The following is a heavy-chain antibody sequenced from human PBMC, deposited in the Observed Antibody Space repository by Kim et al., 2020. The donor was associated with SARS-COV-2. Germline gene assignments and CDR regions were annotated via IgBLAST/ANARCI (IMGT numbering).Heavy chain of an antibody. Sequence: ASVKVSCKASGYTFTTYGINWVRQAPGQGLEWMGWISAYSGNTKYAQKFQGRVTMTIDTSTSTAYMEVRSLRSDDTAVYFCARTPCTRQCDYYYGLDVWGQGTTVTVSS. CDR3: ARTPCTRQCDYYYGLDV. CDR1: GYTFTTYG. V-gene: IGHV1-18*01. D-gene: IGHD1-1*01. J-gene: IGHJ6*02. CDR2: ISAYSGNT.